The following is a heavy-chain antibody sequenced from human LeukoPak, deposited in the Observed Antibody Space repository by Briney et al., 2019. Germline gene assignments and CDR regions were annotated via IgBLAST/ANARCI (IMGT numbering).Heavy chain of an antibody. V-gene: IGHV3-30*18. Sequence: GRSLRLSFAASGSTFSSYGMHWVRQAPGKGLEWVAVISYDGSNKYYADSVKGRFTISRDNSKNTLYLQMNSLRAEDTAVYYCAKFSPRGAAGNFYWGQGTLVTVSS. J-gene: IGHJ4*02. D-gene: IGHD6-13*01. CDR3: AKFSPRGAAGNFY. CDR1: GSTFSSYG. CDR2: ISYDGSNK.